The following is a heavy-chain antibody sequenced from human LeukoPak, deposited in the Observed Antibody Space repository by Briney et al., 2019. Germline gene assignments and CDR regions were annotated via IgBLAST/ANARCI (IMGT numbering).Heavy chain of an antibody. CDR1: GGSVSSGISY. Sequence: PSETLSLTCSVSGGSVSSGISYWSWIRQPPGKGLQWIGYISYTGSTNYNPSLKSRVSISIHTSKNQFSLKLSSVTAADTAVYYCARSDRYSGTYFEDWGQGTLVTVSS. V-gene: IGHV4-61*01. D-gene: IGHD1-26*01. CDR3: ARSDRYSGTYFED. J-gene: IGHJ4*02. CDR2: ISYTGST.